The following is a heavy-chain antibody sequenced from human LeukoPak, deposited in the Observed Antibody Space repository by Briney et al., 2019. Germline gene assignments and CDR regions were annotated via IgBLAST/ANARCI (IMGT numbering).Heavy chain of an antibody. CDR1: GYPFTTYW. J-gene: IGHJ4*02. D-gene: IGHD3-9*01. Sequence: GESLKISCKLSGYPFTTYWIGWVRQMPGKGPEWMGVIYPTDSSARYSPSFQGQVTISVDKSISTVYLQWNSLKASDSAMYCGASPSPTGTERYYWGQGTLVTVSS. CDR3: ASPSPTGTERYY. V-gene: IGHV5-51*01. CDR2: IYPTDSSA.